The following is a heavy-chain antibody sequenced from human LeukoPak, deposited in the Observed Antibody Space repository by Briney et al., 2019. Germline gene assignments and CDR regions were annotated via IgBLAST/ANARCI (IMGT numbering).Heavy chain of an antibody. CDR2: IYYSGST. V-gene: IGHV4-59*01. CDR3: ARVSDYYDSSGFDY. D-gene: IGHD3-22*01. CDR1: GGSFSGYY. Sequence: SETLSLTCAVYGGSFSGYYWSWIRQPPGKGLGWIGYIYYSGSTNYNPSLKSRVTISVDTSKNQFSLKLSSVTAADTAVYYCARVSDYYDSSGFDYWGQGTLVTVSS. J-gene: IGHJ4*02.